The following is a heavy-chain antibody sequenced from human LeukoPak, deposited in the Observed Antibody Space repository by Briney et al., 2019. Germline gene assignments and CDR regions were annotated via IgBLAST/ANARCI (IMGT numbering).Heavy chain of an antibody. CDR2: FDPSGGST. CDR3: ARVTDYDIWSDPYYFDY. V-gene: IGHV1-46*03. CDR1: GYTFTSYY. D-gene: IGHD3-3*01. J-gene: IGHJ4*02. Sequence: ASVKVSCEASGYTFTSYYMRWVRHAPGQGLEWMGIFDPSGGSTSYAQKFQGTVTMTRDTCTSTVYMELSSLRWDDTDVDYCARVTDYDIWSDPYYFDYWGQGTLVTVSS.